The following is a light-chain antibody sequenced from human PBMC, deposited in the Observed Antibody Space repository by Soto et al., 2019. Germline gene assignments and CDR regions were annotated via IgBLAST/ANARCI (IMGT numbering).Light chain of an antibody. J-gene: IGLJ2*01. CDR2: EVM. V-gene: IGLV2-14*01. CDR1: SSDVGGYNF. Sequence: QSALTQPASVSGSPGQTITISCTGTSSDVGGYNFVSWYQQHPGKAPKLMIYEVMNRSSGISNRFSGSKSGNTAYLTISGLQGDDEADYYCGSYRSRSTPLVLFGGGTKLTVL. CDR3: GSYRSRSTPLVL.